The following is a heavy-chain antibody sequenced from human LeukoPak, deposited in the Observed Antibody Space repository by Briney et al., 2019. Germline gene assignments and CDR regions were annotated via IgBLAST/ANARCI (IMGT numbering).Heavy chain of an antibody. D-gene: IGHD2-15*01. J-gene: IGHJ3*02. CDR1: GFTFDDYA. V-gene: IGHV3-9*03. CDR3: ASQKLGYCSGGSCYGDAFDI. Sequence: PGGSLRLSCAASGFTFDDYAMHWVRQAPGRGLEWVSGISWNSGSIGYADSVKGRFTISRDNAKNSLYLQMNSLRAEDMALYYCASQKLGYCSGGSCYGDAFDIWGQRTMVTVSS. CDR2: ISWNSGSI.